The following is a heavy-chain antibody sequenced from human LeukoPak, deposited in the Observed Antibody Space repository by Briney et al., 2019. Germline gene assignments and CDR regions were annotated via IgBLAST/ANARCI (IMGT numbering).Heavy chain of an antibody. CDR2: INQDGSEK. J-gene: IGHJ4*02. D-gene: IGHD1-26*01. CDR3: AAVGATTRSVSY. CDR1: GFTFSNYW. V-gene: IGHV3-7*01. Sequence: PGGSLRLSCAASGFTFSNYWMSWVRQAPGKGLEWVANINQDGSEKYYVDSAKGRFTISRDNAKNALYLQMNSLRAEDTAVYSCAAVGATTRSVSYWGQGTLVTVSS.